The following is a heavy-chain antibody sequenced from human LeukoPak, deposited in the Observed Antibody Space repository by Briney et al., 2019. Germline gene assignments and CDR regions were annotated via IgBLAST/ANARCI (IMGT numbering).Heavy chain of an antibody. D-gene: IGHD6-13*01. CDR1: GFTFSSYE. CDR3: ARVSMLVYFDY. CDR2: ISSSGSTM. V-gene: IGHV3-48*03. J-gene: IGHJ4*02. Sequence: GGSLRLSCAASGFTFSSYEMNWVRQAPGKGLEWVSYISSSGSTMYSADSVKGRFTISRDNAKNSLFLQTNSLRAEDTAVYYCARVSMLVYFDYWGQGTLVTVSS.